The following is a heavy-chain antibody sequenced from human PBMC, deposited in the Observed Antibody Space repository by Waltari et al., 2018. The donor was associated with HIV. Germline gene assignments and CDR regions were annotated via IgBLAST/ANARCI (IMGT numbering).Heavy chain of an antibody. V-gene: IGHV3-23*01. CDR3: AGEDDRGDFP. CDR2: VSESGDST. Sequence: ELYLLESGGGLVQPGGSLRVSCGGSGFTFKNYAVRWVHQAPGKGVELVSSVSESGDSTDYADSVEGRFTISRDNAKNMFYLQRNGPRVEDTAVYYCAGEDDRGDFPWGQGTLVTVSA. D-gene: IGHD2-21*01. J-gene: IGHJ5*02. CDR1: GFTFKNYA.